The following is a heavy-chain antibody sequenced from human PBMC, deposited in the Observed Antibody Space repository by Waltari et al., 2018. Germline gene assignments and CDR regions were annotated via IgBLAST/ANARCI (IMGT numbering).Heavy chain of an antibody. CDR2: IYPGDSST. CDR1: GYSFARYW. CDR3: ARQNIHSYGYGYFDY. V-gene: IGHV5-51*01. J-gene: IGHJ4*02. Sequence: EVQLVQSGAEVKKPGESLKISCQGSGYSFARYWIGWVRQMPGKGLEWMGIIYPGDSSTNYSPSFQGQVTISVDTSISTAYLQWSSLKASDTAMYFCARQNIHSYGYGYFDYWGQGTLVTVSS. D-gene: IGHD5-18*01.